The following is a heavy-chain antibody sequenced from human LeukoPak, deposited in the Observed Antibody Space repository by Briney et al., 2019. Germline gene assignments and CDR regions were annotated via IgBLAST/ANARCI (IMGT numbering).Heavy chain of an antibody. V-gene: IGHV3-48*04. CDR3: ARGAYSSGWAYFDH. Sequence: PGGSLSLSCAASGFTFSDYSMNWVRQAPGKGLEWVSYISFSVNTKYYGDSVKGRFTISRDNAKNSLYLHMDSLRAEDTAVYCARGAYSSGWAYFDHWGQGTLVAVSS. CDR1: GFTFSDYS. CDR2: ISFSVNTK. D-gene: IGHD6-19*01. J-gene: IGHJ4*02.